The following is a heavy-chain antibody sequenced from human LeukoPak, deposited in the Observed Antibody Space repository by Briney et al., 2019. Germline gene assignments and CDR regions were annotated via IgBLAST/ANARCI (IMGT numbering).Heavy chain of an antibody. CDR2: IYYSGST. Sequence: SETLSLTCTVSGVSMTYYYWSWIRQPPGKGLEWIGSIYYSGSTYYNPSLKSRVTISVDTSKNQFSLKLSSVTAADTAVYYCARPFWSGYDYYYMDVWGKGTTVTVSS. CDR3: ARPFWSGYDYYYMDV. D-gene: IGHD3-3*01. V-gene: IGHV4-59*05. J-gene: IGHJ6*03. CDR1: GVSMTYYY.